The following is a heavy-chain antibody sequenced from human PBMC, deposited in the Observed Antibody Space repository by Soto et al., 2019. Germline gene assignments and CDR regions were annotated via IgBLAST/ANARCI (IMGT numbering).Heavy chain of an antibody. D-gene: IGHD3-22*01. V-gene: IGHV3-30*03. CDR1: GFTFSSYG. Sequence: GGSLRLSCAASGFTFSSYGMHWVRQAPGKGLEWVAVISYDGSNKYYADSVKGRFTISRDNSKNTLYLQMNSLRAEDTAVYYCARGRFADYYDSSALYYWGQGTLVTVSS. J-gene: IGHJ4*02. CDR3: ARGRFADYYDSSALYY. CDR2: ISYDGSNK.